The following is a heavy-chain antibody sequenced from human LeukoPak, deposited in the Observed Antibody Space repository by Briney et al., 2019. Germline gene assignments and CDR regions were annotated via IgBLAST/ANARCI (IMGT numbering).Heavy chain of an antibody. D-gene: IGHD4-17*01. CDR3: ASGPYYGGNSEFDY. V-gene: IGHV4-34*01. J-gene: IGHJ4*02. CDR1: GGSFSGCY. CDR2: INHSGST. Sequence: SETLSLTCAVYGGSFSGCYWSWIRQPPGKGLEWIGEINHSGSTNYNPSLKSRVTISVDTSKNQFSLKLSSVTAADTAVYYCASGPYYGGNSEFDYWGQGTLVTVSS.